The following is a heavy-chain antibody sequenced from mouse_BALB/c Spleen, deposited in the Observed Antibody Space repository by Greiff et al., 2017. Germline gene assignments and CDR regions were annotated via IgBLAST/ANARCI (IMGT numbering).Heavy chain of an antibody. D-gene: IGHD2-14*01. V-gene: IGHV5-12-2*01. CDR3: ARLAKGVRRAMDY. CDR2: ISNGGGST. Sequence: EVQVVESGGGLVQPGGSLKLSCAASGFTFSSYTMSWVRQTPEKRLEWVAYISNGGGSTYYPDTVKGRFTISRDNAKNTLYLQMSSLKSEDTAMYYCARLAKGVRRAMDYWGQGTSVTVSS. J-gene: IGHJ4*01. CDR1: GFTFSSYT.